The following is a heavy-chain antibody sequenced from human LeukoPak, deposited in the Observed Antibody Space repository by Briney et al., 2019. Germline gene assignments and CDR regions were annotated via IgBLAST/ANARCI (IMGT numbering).Heavy chain of an antibody. CDR3: ARGARYGYYYYYGMDV. CDR2: INPSGGST. CDR1: GNTFTSYG. Sequence: WASVKVSCKASGNTFTSYGISWVRQAPGQGLEWMGIINPSGGSTSYAQKFQGRVTMTRDTSTSTVYMELSSLRSEDTAVYYCARGARYGYYYYYGMDVWGQGTTVTVSS. D-gene: IGHD5-18*01. J-gene: IGHJ6*02. V-gene: IGHV1-46*01.